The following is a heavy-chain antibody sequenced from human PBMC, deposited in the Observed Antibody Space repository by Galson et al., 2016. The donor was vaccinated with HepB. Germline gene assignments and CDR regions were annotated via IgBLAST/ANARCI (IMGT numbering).Heavy chain of an antibody. CDR1: GGSLSGYY. V-gene: IGHV4-34*01. Sequence: ETLSLTCAVSGGSLSGYYWSWIRQPPGKGLEWIGEISNSGSTNHNPSLKSRVTISPDTSRNQFSLILTSVTAADTAVYYFTRGRGIALWGQGTLVTVSS. CDR3: TRGRGIAL. J-gene: IGHJ4*02. CDR2: ISNSGST.